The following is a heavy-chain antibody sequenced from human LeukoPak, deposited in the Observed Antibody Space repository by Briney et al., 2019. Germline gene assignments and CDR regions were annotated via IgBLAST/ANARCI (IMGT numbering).Heavy chain of an antibody. CDR2: IIPIFGTA. V-gene: IGHV1-69*13. Sequence: SVKVSCKASGGTFSSYAISWVRQAPGQGREWMGGIIPIFGTANYAQKFQGRVTITADESTSTAYMELSSLRSEDTAVYYCGRAGYYDSSGYFVGWDYWGQGTLVTVSS. CDR1: GGTFSSYA. J-gene: IGHJ4*02. D-gene: IGHD3-22*01. CDR3: GRAGYYDSSGYFVGWDY.